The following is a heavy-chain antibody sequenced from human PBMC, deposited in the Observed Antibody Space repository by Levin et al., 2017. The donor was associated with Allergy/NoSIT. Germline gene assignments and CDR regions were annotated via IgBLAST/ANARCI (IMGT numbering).Heavy chain of an antibody. V-gene: IGHV3-66*01. CDR1: GFTVSSNY. CDR2: IYSGGST. CDR3: ARDPRDYYYMDV. J-gene: IGHJ6*03. Sequence: SCAASGFTVSSNYMSWVRQAPGKGLEWVSVIYSGGSTYYADSVKGRFTISRDNSKNTLYLQMNSLRAEDTAVYYCARDPRDYYYMDVWGKGTTVTVSS.